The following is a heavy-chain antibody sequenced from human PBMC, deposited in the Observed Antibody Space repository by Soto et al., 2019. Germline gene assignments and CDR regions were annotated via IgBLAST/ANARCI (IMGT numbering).Heavy chain of an antibody. Sequence: GASVKVSCKASGGTFSSYAISWVRQAPGQGLEWMGGIIPIFGTANYAQKFQGRVTITADKSTSTAYMELSSLRSEDTAVYYCARGVEGDYYYYYGMDVWGQGTTVTV. D-gene: IGHD2-21*02. CDR1: GGTFSSYA. CDR3: ARGVEGDYYYYYGMDV. CDR2: IIPIFGTA. J-gene: IGHJ6*02. V-gene: IGHV1-69*06.